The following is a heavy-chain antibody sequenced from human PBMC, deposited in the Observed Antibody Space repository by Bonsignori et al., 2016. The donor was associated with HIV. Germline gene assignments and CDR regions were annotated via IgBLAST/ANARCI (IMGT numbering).Heavy chain of an antibody. CDR3: ARHYTTYPF. CDR1: VFTFSTYE. J-gene: IGHJ4*02. CDR2: ISSSGRTI. Sequence: EVQLVESGGGLIQPGGSLRLSCVTSVFTFSTYEMDWVRQAPGKGLEWISYISSSGRTIYYADSVKGRFTISRDNAKNALFLQMNSLRAEDTAVYYCARHYTTYPFWGQGTLVTV. V-gene: IGHV3-48*03. D-gene: IGHD2-2*02.